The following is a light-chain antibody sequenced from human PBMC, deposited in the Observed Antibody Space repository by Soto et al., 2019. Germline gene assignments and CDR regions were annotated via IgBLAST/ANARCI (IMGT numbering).Light chain of an antibody. CDR2: DAS. CDR3: QQYGSSGT. V-gene: IGKV3-20*01. J-gene: IGKJ1*01. CDR1: QSVGSKS. Sequence: IGLTQSPGTLSLTPGERATLSCRASQSVGSKSLAWYQQKSGQAPRLLIYDASNRATGIPARFSGSGSGTDFTLTISRLEPEDFAVYYCQQYGSSGTFGQGTKVDNK.